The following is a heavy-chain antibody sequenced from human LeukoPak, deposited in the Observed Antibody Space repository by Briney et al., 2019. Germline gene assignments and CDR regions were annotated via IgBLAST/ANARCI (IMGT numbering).Heavy chain of an antibody. D-gene: IGHD3-22*01. CDR3: ARVLAPDDSKYYFDY. J-gene: IGHJ4*02. CDR1: GDSISSHY. V-gene: IGHV4-59*11. Sequence: SETLSLTCIVSGDSISSHYWNWIRQPPGKGLEWIGSIFYRGSTDYNPSLKSRVTISVDTSKNQISLKLSSVTAADTAVYYCARVLAPDDSKYYFDYWGQGTLVTVSS. CDR2: IFYRGST.